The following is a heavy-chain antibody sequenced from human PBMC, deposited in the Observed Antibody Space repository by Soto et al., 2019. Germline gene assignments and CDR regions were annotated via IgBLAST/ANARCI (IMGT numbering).Heavy chain of an antibody. CDR1: GFTFSTYG. CDR2: ISASGGTT. V-gene: IGHV3-23*01. J-gene: IGHJ4*02. CDR3: AKGLPDGFLREAIAPDF. D-gene: IGHD2-21*01. Sequence: GGSLRLSCVASGFTFSTYGMNWVRQVPGKGLEWVADISASGGTTYYAEPVKGRFTIYTDKSENTLYLQMNSLRGDDTAIYYCAKGLPDGFLREAIAPDFCVQGTLVTVAA.